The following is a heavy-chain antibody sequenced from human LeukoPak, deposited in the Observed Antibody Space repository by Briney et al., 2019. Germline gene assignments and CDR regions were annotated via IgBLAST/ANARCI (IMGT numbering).Heavy chain of an antibody. D-gene: IGHD3-10*01. Sequence: QPGGSLRLSCAASGFTFSSYWMHWVRQAPGKGLVWVSRINTDGSSTSYADSVKGRFTISRDNSKNTLYLQMNSLRAEDTAVYYCAKEMVRGVKSFDYWGQGTLVTVSS. V-gene: IGHV3-74*01. CDR3: AKEMVRGVKSFDY. J-gene: IGHJ4*02. CDR2: INTDGSST. CDR1: GFTFSSYW.